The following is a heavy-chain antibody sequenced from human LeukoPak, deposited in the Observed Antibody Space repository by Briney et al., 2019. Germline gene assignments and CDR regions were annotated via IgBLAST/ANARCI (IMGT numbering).Heavy chain of an antibody. CDR1: GGSISTYY. CDR3: ARVPGPLDY. Sequence: SETLSLTCTVSGGSISTYYGNWIRQAPGKGLEWIGYIYYSGSTNYNPSLKSRVTISVDTSKNQFSLKLSSVTAADTAVYYCARVPGPLDYWGQGTLVTVSS. V-gene: IGHV4-59*12. J-gene: IGHJ4*02. CDR2: IYYSGST.